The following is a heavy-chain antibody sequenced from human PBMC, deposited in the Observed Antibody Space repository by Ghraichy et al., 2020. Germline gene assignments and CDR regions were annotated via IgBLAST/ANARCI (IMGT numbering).Heavy chain of an antibody. J-gene: IGHJ5*02. CDR2: IYYSGST. V-gene: IGHV4-31*03. D-gene: IGHD3-10*01. Sequence: TLSLTCTVSGGSISSGGYYWSWIRQHPGKGLEWIGYIYYSGSTYYNPSLQSRVTISVDTSKNQFSLKLSSVTAADTAVYYCARDGGDYYGSGVFDPWGQGTLVTVSS. CDR1: GGSISSGGYY. CDR3: ARDGGDYYGSGVFDP.